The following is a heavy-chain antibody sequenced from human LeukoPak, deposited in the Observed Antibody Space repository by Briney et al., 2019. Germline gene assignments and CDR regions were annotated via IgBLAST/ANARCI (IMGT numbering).Heavy chain of an antibody. V-gene: IGHV3-33*06. CDR3: AKGSPYNSGWQFDH. D-gene: IGHD6-19*01. Sequence: GGSLRLSCAASGLTFSSYDMHWVRQATGKGLECVAVIWYEGNKKYYADCVKGSFTIYRDNSNDTLYLQMNSLRAEDTAVYYCAKGSPYNSGWQFDHWGQGTLVTVSS. CDR2: IWYEGNKK. J-gene: IGHJ4*02. CDR1: GLTFSSYD.